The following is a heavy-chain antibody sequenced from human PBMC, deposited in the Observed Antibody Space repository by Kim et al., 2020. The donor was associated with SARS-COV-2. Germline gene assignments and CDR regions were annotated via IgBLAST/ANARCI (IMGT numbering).Heavy chain of an antibody. CDR2: IKQDGSAK. J-gene: IGHJ4*02. CDR3: ASDLTTVTNDY. D-gene: IGHD4-17*01. Sequence: GGSLRLSCAASGFTFSSYWMSWVRQAPGKGLEWVANIKQDGSAKYYVDSVKGRFTISRDNAKNSLYLQMNSLRAEDTAVYYCASDLTTVTNDYWGQGTLVTVSS. V-gene: IGHV3-7*01. CDR1: GFTFSSYW.